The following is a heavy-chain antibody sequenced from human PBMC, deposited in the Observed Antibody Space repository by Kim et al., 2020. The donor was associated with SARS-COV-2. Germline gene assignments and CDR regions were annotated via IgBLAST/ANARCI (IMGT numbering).Heavy chain of an antibody. CDR2: INHSGST. CDR1: GGSFSGYY. V-gene: IGHV4-34*01. J-gene: IGHJ1*01. D-gene: IGHD2-2*02. Sequence: SETLSLTCAVYGGSFSGYYWSRIRQPPGKGLEWIGEINHSGSTNYNPSLKSRVTISVDTSKNQFSLKLSSVTAADTAVYYCARVEGRPMVGYCSSTSCYRYFQHWGQGTLVTVSS. CDR3: ARVEGRPMVGYCSSTSCYRYFQH.